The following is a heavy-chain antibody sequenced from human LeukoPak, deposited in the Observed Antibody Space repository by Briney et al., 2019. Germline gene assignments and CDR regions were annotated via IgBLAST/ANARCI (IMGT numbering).Heavy chain of an antibody. Sequence: ASVKVSCKASGCTFTGYYMHWVRQAPGQGLEWMGWINPNSGGTNYAQKFQGRVTMTRDTSISTAYMELSRLRSDDTAVYYCAISSSSWSQFDYWGQGTLVTVSS. J-gene: IGHJ4*02. CDR2: INPNSGGT. CDR1: GCTFTGYY. D-gene: IGHD6-13*01. CDR3: AISSSSWSQFDY. V-gene: IGHV1-2*02.